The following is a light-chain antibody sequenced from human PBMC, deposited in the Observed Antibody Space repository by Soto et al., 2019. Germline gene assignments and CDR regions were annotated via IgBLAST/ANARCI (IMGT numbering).Light chain of an antibody. J-gene: IGKJ5*01. CDR3: HLRNR. CDR1: QFLSSY. Sequence: ELVLTQSPATLSLSPGERATLSCRASQFLSSYLSWYQQKPGQPPSLLIYDTSNRAAGIPARFSGSRSGTDCTLTNSTLEPEDFAVYVCHLRNRFGQGTRLEIK. CDR2: DTS. V-gene: IGKV3-11*01.